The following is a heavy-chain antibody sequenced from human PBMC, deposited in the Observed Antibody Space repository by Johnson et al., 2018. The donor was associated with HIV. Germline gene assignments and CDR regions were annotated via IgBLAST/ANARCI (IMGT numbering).Heavy chain of an antibody. CDR3: AKAQTGTTGAFDI. V-gene: IGHV3-66*01. CDR1: GFTVSSNY. D-gene: IGHD1-7*01. Sequence: EVQLVESGGGLVQPGRSLRLSCAASGFTVSSNYMSWVRQAPGKGLERVSTIYSGGSTYYAASVKGRFTISRDSAKNSLYLQMNSLRAEDTAVYYCAKAQTGTTGAFDIWGQGTMVTVSS. J-gene: IGHJ3*02. CDR2: IYSGGST.